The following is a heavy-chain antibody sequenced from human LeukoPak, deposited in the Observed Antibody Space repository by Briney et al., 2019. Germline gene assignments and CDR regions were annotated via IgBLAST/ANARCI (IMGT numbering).Heavy chain of an antibody. V-gene: IGHV3-43*01. J-gene: IGHJ3*02. CDR1: GFSFKDYT. CDR3: AKDYYYYGSGRHFSSLSDAFDI. Sequence: PGGSLRLSCAASGFSFKDYTMHWIRQPPGKGLEWVALINWGGGTTLYADSVKGRFTISRDNAKNSLYLQMNSLRAEDTALYYCAKDYYYYGSGRHFSSLSDAFDIWGQGTMVTVSS. CDR2: INWGGGTT. D-gene: IGHD3-10*01.